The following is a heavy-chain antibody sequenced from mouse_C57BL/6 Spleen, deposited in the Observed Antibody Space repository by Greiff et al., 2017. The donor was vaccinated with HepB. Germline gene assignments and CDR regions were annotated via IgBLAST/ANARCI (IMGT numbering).Heavy chain of an antibody. V-gene: IGHV5-4*01. CDR1: GFTFSSYA. Sequence: EVNVVESGGGLVKPGGSLKLSCAASGFTFSSYAMSWVRQTPEKRLEWVATISDGGSYTYYPDNVKGRFTISRDNAKNNLYLQMSHLKSEDTAMYYCARDGTVEREKAWFAYWGQGTLVTVSA. CDR3: ARDGTVEREKAWFAY. D-gene: IGHD1-1*01. CDR2: ISDGGSYT. J-gene: IGHJ3*01.